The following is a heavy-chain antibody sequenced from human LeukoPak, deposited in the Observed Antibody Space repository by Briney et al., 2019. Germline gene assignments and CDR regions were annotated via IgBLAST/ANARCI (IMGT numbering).Heavy chain of an antibody. CDR3: ARDGRYYYED. CDR1: LYSLTGYY. D-gene: IGHD1-26*01. V-gene: IGHV1-2*02. J-gene: IGHJ4*02. CDR2: INPNDCGT. Sequence: AGVKVSCKASLYSLTGYYMHWVRQAPGQGLKCSRWINPNDCGTNQAQNSKDRVTKTMDTYINTVYMEVTALSSDDRAVDYCARDGRYYYEDGGQGLVVTAS.